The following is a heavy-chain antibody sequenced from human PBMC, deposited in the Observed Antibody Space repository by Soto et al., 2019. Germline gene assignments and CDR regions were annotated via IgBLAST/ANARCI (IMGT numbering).Heavy chain of an antibody. CDR3: ATSTSSIDY. D-gene: IGHD6-13*01. CDR1: GFTFSTYW. CDR2: IKQDGSEK. Sequence: GGSLRLSCAASGFTFSTYWMNWVRQAPGKGLEWVANIKQDGSEKYYVDSVKGRFTISRDNAKSSLYLQMNTLRAEDTAVYYCATSTSSIDYWGQGTLVTVSS. V-gene: IGHV3-7*01. J-gene: IGHJ4*02.